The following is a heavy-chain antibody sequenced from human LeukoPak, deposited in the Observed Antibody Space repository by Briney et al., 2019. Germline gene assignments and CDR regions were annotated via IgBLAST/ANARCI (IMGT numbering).Heavy chain of an antibody. CDR2: ITWDGGSS. V-gene: IGHV3-43*01. CDR3: ATERQKYFDY. CDR1: GFTFDDYT. Sequence: GGSLRLSCAASGFTFDDYTMHWVSQVPGKGLEWVSLITWDGGSSFYADSVKGRFTISRDNNKNSLSLQMNSLRTEDTALYYCATERQKYFDYWGQGTLVTVSS. J-gene: IGHJ4*02.